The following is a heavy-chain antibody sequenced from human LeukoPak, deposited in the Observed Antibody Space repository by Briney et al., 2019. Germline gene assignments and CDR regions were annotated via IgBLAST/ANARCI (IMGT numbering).Heavy chain of an antibody. Sequence: SETLSLTCTVSGGSISSYYWSWIRRPPGKGLEWIGYIYYSVSTNYNPSLKSRVTISVDTSKDQFSLKLSSVTAADTAVYYCARHMRERYYFDYWGQGTLVTVSS. J-gene: IGHJ4*02. V-gene: IGHV4-59*08. D-gene: IGHD3-16*01. CDR1: GGSISSYY. CDR2: IYYSVST. CDR3: ARHMRERYYFDY.